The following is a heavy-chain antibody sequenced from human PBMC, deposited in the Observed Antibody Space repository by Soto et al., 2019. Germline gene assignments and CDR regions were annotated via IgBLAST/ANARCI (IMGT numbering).Heavy chain of an antibody. CDR3: ARDEGLTETTFRFDY. J-gene: IGHJ4*02. CDR1: GFTFSSYW. D-gene: IGHD4-17*01. CDR2: IKEDGSKT. Sequence: EVQLVESGGGLVQPGGSLRVSCAASGFTFSSYWMSWVRQAPGKGLEWVANIKEDGSKTVYVDSVRGRFTISRDNAKNSVYLQMNRLRVEDTAVYYCARDEGLTETTFRFDYWGQGTLVTFSS. V-gene: IGHV3-7*01.